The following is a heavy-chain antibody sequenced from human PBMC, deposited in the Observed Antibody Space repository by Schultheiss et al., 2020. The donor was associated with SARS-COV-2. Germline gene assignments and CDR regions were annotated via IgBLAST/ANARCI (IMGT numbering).Heavy chain of an antibody. J-gene: IGHJ4*02. Sequence: GGSLRLSCAASGFTFDDYAMHWVRQAPGKGLEWVSLISWDGGSTYYADSVKGRFTISRDNSKNSLYLQMNSLRAEDTALYYCAKSGTIFGVVMDGDYFDYWGQGTLVTVSS. D-gene: IGHD3-3*01. CDR1: GFTFDDYA. CDR2: ISWDGGST. V-gene: IGHV3-43D*04. CDR3: AKSGTIFGVVMDGDYFDY.